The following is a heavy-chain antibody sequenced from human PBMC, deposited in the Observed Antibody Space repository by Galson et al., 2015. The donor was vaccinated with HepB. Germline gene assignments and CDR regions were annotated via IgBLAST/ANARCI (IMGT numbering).Heavy chain of an antibody. D-gene: IGHD6-13*01. V-gene: IGHV3-30-3*01. CDR3: AREPIAAAGAPTDY. J-gene: IGHJ4*02. CDR1: GFTFSSYA. Sequence: SLRLSCAASGFTFSSYAMHWVRQAPGKGLEWVAVISYDGSNKYYADSVKGRFTISRDNSKNTLYLQMNSLRAEDTAVYYCAREPIAAAGAPTDYWGQGTLVTVSS. CDR2: ISYDGSNK.